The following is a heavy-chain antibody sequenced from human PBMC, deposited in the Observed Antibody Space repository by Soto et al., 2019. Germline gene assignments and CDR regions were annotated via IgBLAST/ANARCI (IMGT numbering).Heavy chain of an antibody. Sequence: GVSLRLSCAAPGFTFSSYGMHWVRQAPGKGLEWVAVISYDGSNKYYADSVKGRFTISRDNSKNTLYLQMNSLRAEDTAVYYCAKEYLVEMATLSAFDIWGQGTMVTVSS. CDR2: ISYDGSNK. CDR1: GFTFSSYG. CDR3: AKEYLVEMATLSAFDI. J-gene: IGHJ3*02. V-gene: IGHV3-30*18. D-gene: IGHD5-12*01.